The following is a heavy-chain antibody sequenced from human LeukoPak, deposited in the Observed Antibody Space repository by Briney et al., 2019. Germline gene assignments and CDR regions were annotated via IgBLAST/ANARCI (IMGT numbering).Heavy chain of an antibody. CDR2: IYPGDSDT. V-gene: IGHV5-51*01. CDR3: ARPGAFDI. CDR1: GYSFTIYW. Sequence: GESLKISCKGSGYSFTIYWIGWVRQMPGKGLEWMGIIYPGDSDTRYSPSFQDQVTISAGKSITTAYLQWSSLKASDTAMYYCARPGAFDIWGQGAMVTVSS. J-gene: IGHJ3*02.